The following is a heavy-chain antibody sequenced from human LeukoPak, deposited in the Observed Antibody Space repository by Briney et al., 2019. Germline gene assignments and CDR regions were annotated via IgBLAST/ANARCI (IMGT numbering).Heavy chain of an antibody. V-gene: IGHV4-38-2*02. CDR3: ARDFGVVVVAATLDY. CDR1: GYSISSGYY. D-gene: IGHD2-15*01. J-gene: IGHJ4*02. CDR2: IYHSGST. Sequence: SETLSLTCTVSGYSISSGYYWGWIRQPPGKGLEWIGSIYHSGSTYYNPSLKSRVTISVDTSKNQFSLKLSSVTAADTAVYYCARDFGVVVVAATLDYWGQGTLVTVSS.